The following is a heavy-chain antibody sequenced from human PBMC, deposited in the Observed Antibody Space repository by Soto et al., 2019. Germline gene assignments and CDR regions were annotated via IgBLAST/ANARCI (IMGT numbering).Heavy chain of an antibody. CDR2: ISGSGGST. D-gene: IGHD6-19*01. CDR3: AKGIAVAEDAFDI. Sequence: GGSLRLSCAASGFIFSSYAMSWVRQAPGKGLEWVSAISGSGGSTYYADSVKGRFTISRDNSKNTLYLQMNSLRAEDTAVYYCAKGIAVAEDAFDIWGQGTMVTGSS. CDR1: GFIFSSYA. V-gene: IGHV3-23*01. J-gene: IGHJ3*02.